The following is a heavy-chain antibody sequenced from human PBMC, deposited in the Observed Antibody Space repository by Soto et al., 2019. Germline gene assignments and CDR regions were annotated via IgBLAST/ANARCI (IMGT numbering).Heavy chain of an antibody. V-gene: IGHV3-23*01. CDR3: AVIKDFWSGKGGMDV. Sequence: EVQVLESGGGLVQPGGSLRLSCAASGFTFSSYAMTWVRQPPGKGLEWVSGISGSGNSPNYASSVKGRFRISRDNPRNTLYLQMNSLRVDDTAVYYCAVIKDFWSGKGGMDVWGQGTTVTVSS. CDR1: GFTFSSYA. J-gene: IGHJ6*02. CDR2: ISGSGNSP. D-gene: IGHD3-3*01.